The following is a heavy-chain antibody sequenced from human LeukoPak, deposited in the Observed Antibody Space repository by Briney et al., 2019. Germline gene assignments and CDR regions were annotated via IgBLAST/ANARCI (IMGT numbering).Heavy chain of an antibody. D-gene: IGHD6-13*01. Sequence: GGSLRLSCAASGFTLSSYWMSWVRQAPGKGLEWVANIKQDGSEKYYVDSVKGRFTISRDNAKNSLYLQMNSLRAEDTAVYYCASRYSSSWTDAFDIWGQGTMVTVSS. V-gene: IGHV3-7*01. J-gene: IGHJ3*02. CDR3: ASRYSSSWTDAFDI. CDR2: IKQDGSEK. CDR1: GFTLSSYW.